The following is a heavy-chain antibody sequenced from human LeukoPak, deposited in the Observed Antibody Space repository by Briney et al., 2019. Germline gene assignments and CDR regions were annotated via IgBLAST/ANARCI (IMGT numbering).Heavy chain of an antibody. J-gene: IGHJ3*02. D-gene: IGHD5-24*01. CDR3: TRSPRDGYHDAFDI. V-gene: IGHV5-51*03. Sequence: GEPLEISLQGSGYSFTTYWIAWVRALPGGGLEWMGIIYPGDSESRYSPSFQGQVTISADKSITTAYLQWGSLKASDTAMYYCTRSPRDGYHDAFDIWGQGTMVTVFS. CDR2: IYPGDSES. CDR1: GYSFTTYW.